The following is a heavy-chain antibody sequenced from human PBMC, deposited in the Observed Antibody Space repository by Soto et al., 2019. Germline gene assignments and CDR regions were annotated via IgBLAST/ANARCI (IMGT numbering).Heavy chain of an antibody. D-gene: IGHD4-17*01. J-gene: IGHJ6*02. Sequence: ESGGGLVQPGGSLRLSCAASGFTFSSFCMAWVRQAPGKGLEWVANIKQDGREKYYVDSVKGRFTISRDNAKNSVYLQMSSLREEDTAVFYCARAPGDYSAYGGPFMDLYGMDVWGQGTTVTVSS. V-gene: IGHV3-7*03. CDR1: GFTFSSFC. CDR3: ARAPGDYSAYGGPFMDLYGMDV. CDR2: IKQDGREK.